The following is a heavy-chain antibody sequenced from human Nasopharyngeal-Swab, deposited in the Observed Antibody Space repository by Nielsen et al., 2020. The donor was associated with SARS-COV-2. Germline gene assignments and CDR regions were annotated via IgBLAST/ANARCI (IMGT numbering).Heavy chain of an antibody. CDR3: ARSSSSSASWSEELDY. J-gene: IGHJ4*02. V-gene: IGHV3-53*01. Sequence: VRQAPGKGLEWVSVIYSGGSTYYADSVKGRFTISRDNSKNTLYLQMNSLRAEDTAVYYCARSSSSSASWSEELDYWGQGTLVTVSS. D-gene: IGHD6-6*01. CDR2: IYSGGST.